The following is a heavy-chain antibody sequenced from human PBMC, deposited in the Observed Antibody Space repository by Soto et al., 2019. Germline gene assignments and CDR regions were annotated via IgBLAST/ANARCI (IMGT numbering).Heavy chain of an antibody. D-gene: IGHD3-3*01. Sequence: GGSLRLSCAASGFNFSDHYMDWVRQAPGKGLEWVGRTRNKANSYTTEYAASVKGRFTISRDDSKNSLYVQMNSLKIEDTAVYYCAREFYGFWSGRSLYGMDVWGQGTTVTVSS. CDR2: TRNKANSYTT. CDR1: GFNFSDHY. V-gene: IGHV3-72*01. J-gene: IGHJ6*02. CDR3: AREFYGFWSGRSLYGMDV.